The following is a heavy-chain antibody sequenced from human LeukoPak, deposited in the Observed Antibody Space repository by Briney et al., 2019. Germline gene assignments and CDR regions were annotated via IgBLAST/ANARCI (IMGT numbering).Heavy chain of an antibody. D-gene: IGHD2-2*01. J-gene: IGHJ5*02. Sequence: AGGSLRLSCAASGFTFSIYAMSWVRQAPGKGLEWVSAISASGGTTYYADSVKGRFTISRDNSKNTLYLQTSSLRAEDTAVYYCAKEPREYCSSTSCPNWIDAWGQGTLVTVSS. CDR3: AKEPREYCSSTSCPNWIDA. CDR1: GFTFSIYA. V-gene: IGHV3-23*01. CDR2: ISASGGTT.